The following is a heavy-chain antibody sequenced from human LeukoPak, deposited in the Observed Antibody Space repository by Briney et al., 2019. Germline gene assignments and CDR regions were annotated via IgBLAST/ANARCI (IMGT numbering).Heavy chain of an antibody. J-gene: IGHJ4*02. CDR3: AKSMVRGVITPDY. V-gene: IGHV3-23*01. CDR2: IGGSGDNI. CDR1: GFTFSSYA. D-gene: IGHD3-10*01. Sequence: GGSLRLSCAVSGFTFSSYAMNWVRQAPGKGLEWVSTIGGSGDNIYYADSVKGRFTISRDNSKNTLYLQMNSLRAEDTAVYYCAKSMVRGVITPDYWGQGTLVTVSS.